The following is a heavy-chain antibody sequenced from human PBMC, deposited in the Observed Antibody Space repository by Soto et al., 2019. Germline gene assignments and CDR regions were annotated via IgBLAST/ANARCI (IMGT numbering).Heavy chain of an antibody. D-gene: IGHD5-12*01. CDR2: ISSSGTTI. CDR3: ARGLGDEYSGYEYAFDY. Sequence: QVQLVESGGGLVKPGGSLRISCAASGFTFSDYSMSWIRQAPGKGLEWVSSISSSGTTIYYADSVKGRFTISRDNAKNSLYLQMNSLRAEDTAVYYCARGLGDEYSGYEYAFDYWGQGTLVTVSS. V-gene: IGHV3-11*01. CDR1: GFTFSDYS. J-gene: IGHJ4*02.